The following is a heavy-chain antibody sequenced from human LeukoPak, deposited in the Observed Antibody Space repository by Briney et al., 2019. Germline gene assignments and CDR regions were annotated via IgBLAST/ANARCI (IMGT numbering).Heavy chain of an antibody. V-gene: IGHV1-2*02. D-gene: IGHD3-10*01. CDR1: GYTFTGYY. Sequence: GASVKVSCKASGYTFTGYYLHWVRQAPGQGLEWMGWINPNSGGTNHAQNFQGRVTMTRDTSITTAYMELNSLRSDDTAVYYCASGREYFGSGSHDDAFDMWGQGTMVTVSS. CDR2: INPNSGGT. CDR3: ASGREYFGSGSHDDAFDM. J-gene: IGHJ3*02.